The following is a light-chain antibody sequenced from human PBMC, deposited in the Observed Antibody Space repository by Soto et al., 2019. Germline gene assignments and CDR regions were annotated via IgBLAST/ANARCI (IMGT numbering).Light chain of an antibody. CDR2: RAS. CDR3: QQYNNWPLT. Sequence: DIEMTQSPATLSVSPGERATLSCRASQSVFSDLAWYQQKPGQAPRLLIYRASTRATAIPARFSGSGSGTEFTLTISSLQSEDFAVYYCQQYNNWPLTFGGGTKVEIQ. CDR1: QSVFSD. J-gene: IGKJ4*01. V-gene: IGKV3-15*01.